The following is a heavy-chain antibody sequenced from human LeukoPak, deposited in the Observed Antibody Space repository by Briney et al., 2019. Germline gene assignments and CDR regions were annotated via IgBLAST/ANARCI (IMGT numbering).Heavy chain of an antibody. CDR2: ISSSGNTI. CDR1: GFTFSSYW. CDR3: ARDRTMAY. D-gene: IGHD1-14*01. J-gene: IGHJ4*02. V-gene: IGHV3-11*01. Sequence: PGGSLRLSCAASGFTFSSYWMSWIRQAPGKGLEWVSYISSSGNTIYYADSVKGRFTISRSNAKNSLYLQLSSLRAEDTAVYYCARDRTMAYWGQGTLVTVSS.